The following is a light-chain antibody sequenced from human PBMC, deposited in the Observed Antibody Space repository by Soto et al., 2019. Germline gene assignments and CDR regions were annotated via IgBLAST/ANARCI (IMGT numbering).Light chain of an antibody. CDR3: QSYDSSLSV. J-gene: IGLJ1*01. CDR2: GNN. CDR1: SSNIGAGYD. V-gene: IGLV1-40*01. Sequence: QSVLTQPPSVSGAPGQRVTISCTGSSSNIGAGYDVHWYQQLPGTAPKLLIYGNNFRPSGVPDRFSGSKSGTSASLAITGLQAEDEADYYCQSYDSSLSVFGTGTKRTVL.